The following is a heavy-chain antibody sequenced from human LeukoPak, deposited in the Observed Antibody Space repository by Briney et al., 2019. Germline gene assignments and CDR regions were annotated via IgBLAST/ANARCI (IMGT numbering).Heavy chain of an antibody. CDR1: GFTFSSYA. J-gene: IGHJ4*02. CDR2: ISYDGSNK. V-gene: IGHV3-30-3*01. Sequence: PGGSLRLSCAASGFTFSSYAMHWVRQAPGKGLEWVAVISYDGSNKYYADSVKGRFTISRDNSKNTLYLQMNSLRAEDTAVYYCAKDPTYYGSGSYFYWGQGTLVTVSS. CDR3: AKDPTYYGSGSYFY. D-gene: IGHD3-10*01.